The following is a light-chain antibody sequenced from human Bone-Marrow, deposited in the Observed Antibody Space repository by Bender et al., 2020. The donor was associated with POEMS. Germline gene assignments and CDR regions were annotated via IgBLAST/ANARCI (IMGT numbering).Light chain of an antibody. V-gene: IGLV2-14*03. CDR3: CSYGGTKY. CDR1: SSDVGGYSY. CDR2: GVT. Sequence: QSALTQPASVSGSPGQSLTISCTGTSSDVGGYSYLSWYQQHPDKAPKLVIYGVTNRPSGVSNRFSGSKSGNTASLTISGLQAEDEADYYCCSYGGTKYFGGGTKLTVL. J-gene: IGLJ2*01.